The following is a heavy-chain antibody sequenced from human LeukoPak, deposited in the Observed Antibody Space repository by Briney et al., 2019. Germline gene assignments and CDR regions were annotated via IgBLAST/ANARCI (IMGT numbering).Heavy chain of an antibody. CDR1: GCSISSSSYY. CDR2: IYYIGST. D-gene: IGHD6-19*01. Sequence: RPSETLSLTCTVAGCSISSSSYYWGWIRQPPGKGLEWIGNIYYIGSTYYNPSLKSRVTISVDTSKNQFSLKLSSVTAADTAVYFCTRAKYSSGGYPHWYFDLWGRGTLVTVSS. CDR3: TRAKYSSGGYPHWYFDL. J-gene: IGHJ2*01. V-gene: IGHV4-39*01.